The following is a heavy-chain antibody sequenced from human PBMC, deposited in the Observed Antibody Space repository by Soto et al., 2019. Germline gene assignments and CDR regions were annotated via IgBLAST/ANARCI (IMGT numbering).Heavy chain of an antibody. V-gene: IGHV4-61*08. CDR1: VGSVNSGGYY. CDR3: ATLRTGGDIDGQAY. CDR2: IYYRGYT. D-gene: IGHD5-18*01. J-gene: IGHJ4*02. Sequence: PSETLFLTLTVSVGSVNSGGYYWSWIRQPPGKGLECIGSIYYRGYTNYNTSLKSRVTISVDTSKNQFSLKLSSVTAADTAVYYCATLRTGGDIDGQAYWGQGTLDTV.